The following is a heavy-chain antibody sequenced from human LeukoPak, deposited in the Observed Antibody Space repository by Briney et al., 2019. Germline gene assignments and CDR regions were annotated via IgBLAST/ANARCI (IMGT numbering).Heavy chain of an antibody. CDR2: ITGSGGNT. CDR1: GFTFSYYA. D-gene: IGHD3-9*01. Sequence: GASLRLSCAASGFTFSYYAMSWVRPAPGKGLEWGSAITGSGGNTYYADSVKGRFTISRDNSKNTVFLQMNSLRAEDTAVYYCAKWGDYDVLTGYYVSDYWGQGTLVTVSS. V-gene: IGHV3-23*01. CDR3: AKWGDYDVLTGYYVSDY. J-gene: IGHJ4*02.